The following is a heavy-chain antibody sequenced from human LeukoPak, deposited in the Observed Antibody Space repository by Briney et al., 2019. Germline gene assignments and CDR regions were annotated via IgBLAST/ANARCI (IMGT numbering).Heavy chain of an antibody. V-gene: IGHV5-51*01. CDR3: ARFGIPDDWFDP. Sequence: GESLKISCQGSGYSFTSYWIGWVRQMSGKGLEWVGLIYPGDSDTRYSPSFQGQVTISADKSISTAYLQWSSLKASDTAMYYCARFGIPDDWFDPWGQGTLVTVSS. CDR1: GYSFTSYW. D-gene: IGHD3-10*01. J-gene: IGHJ5*02. CDR2: IYPGDSDT.